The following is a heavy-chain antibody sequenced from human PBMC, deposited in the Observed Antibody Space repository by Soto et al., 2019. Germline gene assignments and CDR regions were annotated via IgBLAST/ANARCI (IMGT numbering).Heavy chain of an antibody. V-gene: IGHV4-39*01. J-gene: IGHJ4*02. CDR3: ARQERHSAYVLTQFDY. Sequence: SETLSLTCTVSGGSISSSGYYWGWIRQPPGKGLEWIGSIYYSGSTYYNPSLKSRVTISVDTSRNQFSLKLSSVTAADTAVYYCARQERHSAYVLTQFDYWGQGTLVTVSS. D-gene: IGHD5-12*01. CDR2: IYYSGST. CDR1: GGSISSSGYY.